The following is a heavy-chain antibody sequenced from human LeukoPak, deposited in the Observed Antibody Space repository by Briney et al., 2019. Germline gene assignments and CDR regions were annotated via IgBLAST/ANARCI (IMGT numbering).Heavy chain of an antibody. Sequence: GGSLRLSCAASGFIFSSYGMHWVRQAPGKGLEWVTFIRYDGSDKYYADSVNGRFTISRDNSKNTLYLQMNSLRAEDTAVYYCAKDRERVLTSTSCSSDYWGHGTLVTVSS. CDR1: GFIFSSYG. V-gene: IGHV3-30*02. D-gene: IGHD2-2*01. CDR3: AKDRERVLTSTSCSSDY. J-gene: IGHJ4*01. CDR2: IRYDGSDK.